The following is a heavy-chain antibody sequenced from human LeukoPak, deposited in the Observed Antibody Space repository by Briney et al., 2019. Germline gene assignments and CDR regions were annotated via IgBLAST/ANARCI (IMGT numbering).Heavy chain of an antibody. D-gene: IGHD1-26*01. J-gene: IGHJ4*02. V-gene: IGHV1-2*06. CDR3: GRVPPYSGSYF. Sequence: ASVKVSCKASGYTFTGYYMHWVRQAPGQGLEWMGRINPNSGGTNYAQKFQGRVTMTRDTSISTAYMELSRLRSDGTAVYYCGRVPPYSGSYFWGQGTLDTVSS. CDR2: INPNSGGT. CDR1: GYTFTGYY.